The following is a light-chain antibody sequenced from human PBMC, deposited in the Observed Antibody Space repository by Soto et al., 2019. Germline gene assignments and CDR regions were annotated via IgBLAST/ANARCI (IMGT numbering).Light chain of an antibody. CDR2: GDT. Sequence: QFVLTQPPSVSGAPGQRVTISCTGSSSTIGAGFDVHWYQQLPGTAPKLLIYGDTNRPSGVPDRFSGSKSGTSASLVITGLQAEDEADYYCQSYDTALSVYVVFGGGTKLTVL. J-gene: IGLJ2*01. CDR3: QSYDTALSVYVV. V-gene: IGLV1-40*01. CDR1: SSTIGAGFD.